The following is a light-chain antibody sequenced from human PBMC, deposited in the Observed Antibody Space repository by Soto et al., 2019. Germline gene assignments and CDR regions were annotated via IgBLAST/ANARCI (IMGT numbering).Light chain of an antibody. Sequence: EILLTQYPGTLSLSPGERASLSCRASQSIANSLAWYQQKPGQAPRLLIFGASNRATGIPDRFSGSGSGTDFTLTISRLEPEDFAVYYCQQYGRSPHFGPGTKVDIK. CDR3: QQYGRSPH. V-gene: IGKV3-20*01. CDR1: QSIANS. CDR2: GAS. J-gene: IGKJ3*01.